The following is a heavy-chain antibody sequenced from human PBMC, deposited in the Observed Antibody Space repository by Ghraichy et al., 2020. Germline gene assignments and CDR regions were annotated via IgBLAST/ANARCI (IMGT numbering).Heavy chain of an antibody. V-gene: IGHV2-5*02. D-gene: IGHD6-13*01. J-gene: IGHJ6*02. CDR2: IYWDDYK. Sequence: SGPTLVKPTQTLTLTCTFSGFSLSTSGVGVGWIRQPPGKALEWLALIYWDDYKRYSPSLKSRLTITKDTSKNQVVLTMTNMDPVDTATYYCAHIRQHSSSWYGYYGLDVWGQGTTVTVSS. CDR1: GFSLSTSGVG. CDR3: AHIRQHSSSWYGYYGLDV.